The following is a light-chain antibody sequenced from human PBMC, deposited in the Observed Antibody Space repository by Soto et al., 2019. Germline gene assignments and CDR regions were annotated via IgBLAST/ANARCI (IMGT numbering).Light chain of an antibody. Sequence: EIVLTQSPGTLSLSPGERATLSCRASQSVGSSYLAWYQQKPGQAPRLLIYGASSRATGIPDRFSGSGSGTDFTLTISRLEPEDFAVYYCQQYGSSRTFGQGT. V-gene: IGKV3-20*01. J-gene: IGKJ1*01. CDR1: QSVGSSY. CDR2: GAS. CDR3: QQYGSSRT.